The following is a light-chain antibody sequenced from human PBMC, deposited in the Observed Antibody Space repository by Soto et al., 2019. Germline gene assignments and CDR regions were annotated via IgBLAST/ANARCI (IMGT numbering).Light chain of an antibody. CDR2: AAS. V-gene: IGKV3-15*01. CDR3: QQYKNWPPLT. Sequence: EIVMTQSPATLSVSPGERATLSCRASQSVSTSLAWYQQKPGQAPRLLIYAASTRATGIPARFSGSGSGTEFTLTISSLQSEDFAVYYCQQYKNWPPLTFGGGTKVEIK. CDR1: QSVSTS. J-gene: IGKJ4*01.